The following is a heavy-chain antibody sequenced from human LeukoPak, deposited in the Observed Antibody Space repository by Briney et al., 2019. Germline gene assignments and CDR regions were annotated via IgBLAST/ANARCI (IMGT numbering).Heavy chain of an antibody. J-gene: IGHJ5*02. Sequence: SETLSLTCAVYGGSFSGYYWSWIRQPPGKGLEWIGEINHSGSTNYNPSLKSRVTVSVDTSKNQFSLKLSSVTAADTAVYYCARGSPLGQNWFDPWGQGTLVTVSS. V-gene: IGHV4-34*01. CDR1: GGSFSGYY. CDR2: INHSGST. CDR3: ARGSPLGQNWFDP.